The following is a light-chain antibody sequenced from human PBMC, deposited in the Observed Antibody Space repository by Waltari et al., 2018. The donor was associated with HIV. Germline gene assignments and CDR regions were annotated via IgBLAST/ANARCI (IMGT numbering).Light chain of an antibody. Sequence: EIVLTKSPATLSLSPGERATLSCRASQSVSSYLAWYQQKPGQAPRLLIYDASNRATGIPARFSGSGSGKDFTLTISSLEPEDFAVYYCQQRTNWPRLTFGGGTKVEIK. CDR3: QQRTNWPRLT. J-gene: IGKJ4*01. CDR1: QSVSSY. V-gene: IGKV3-11*01. CDR2: DAS.